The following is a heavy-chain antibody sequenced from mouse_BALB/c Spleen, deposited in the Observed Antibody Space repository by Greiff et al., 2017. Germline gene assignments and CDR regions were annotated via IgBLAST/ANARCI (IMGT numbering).Heavy chain of an antibody. J-gene: IGHJ4*01. V-gene: IGHV14-3*02. CDR3: ARSGGDVGAMDY. CDR1: GFNIKDTY. CDR2: IDPANGNT. D-gene: IGHD3-1*01. Sequence: EVQLQESGAELVKPGASVKLSCTASGFNIKDTYMHWVKQRPEQGLEWIGRIDPANGNTKYDPKFQGKATITADTSSNTAYLQLSSLTSEDTAVYYCARSGGDVGAMDYWGQGTSVTVSS.